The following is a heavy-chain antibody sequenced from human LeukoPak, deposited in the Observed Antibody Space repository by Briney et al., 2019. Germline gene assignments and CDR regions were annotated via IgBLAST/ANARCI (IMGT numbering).Heavy chain of an antibody. CDR1: GFTFSDYY. Sequence: GGSLRLSCAASGFTFSDYYMSWIRQAPGKGLEWVSYISSSGSTIYYADSVKGRFTISRDNATNSLYLQMNSLRAQDTAVYYCARCAGATATWFARWGQATLVTVSS. CDR2: ISSSGSTI. CDR3: ARCAGATATWFAR. D-gene: IGHD6-25*01. V-gene: IGHV3-11*01. J-gene: IGHJ5*02.